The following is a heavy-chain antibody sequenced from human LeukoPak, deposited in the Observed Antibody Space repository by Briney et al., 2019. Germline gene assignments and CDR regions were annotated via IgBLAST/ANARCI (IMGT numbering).Heavy chain of an antibody. J-gene: IGHJ6*03. D-gene: IGHD4-11*01. V-gene: IGHV4-59*01. CDR1: GGPLRSYY. CDR3: ARIPVPTVTTIYYYMDV. Sequence: SETLSLTCTVSGGPLRSYYWSWIRQSPGKGLEWIGYIYYSGSTNYNPSLKSRVTISVDTSKNQFSLKLNSVTAADTAVYYCARIPVPTVTTIYYYMDVWGKGTTVTVSS. CDR2: IYYSGST.